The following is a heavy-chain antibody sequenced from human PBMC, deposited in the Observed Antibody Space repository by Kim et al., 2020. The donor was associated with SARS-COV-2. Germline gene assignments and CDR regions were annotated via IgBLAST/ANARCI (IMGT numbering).Heavy chain of an antibody. CDR2: IYYSGST. CDR3: ARHSARFGLWDRVGTYYFDY. V-gene: IGHV4-39*01. D-gene: IGHD3-16*01. J-gene: IGHJ4*02. Sequence: SETLSLTCTVSGGSISSSSYYWGWIRQPPGKGLEWIGSIYYSGSTYYNPSLKSRVTISVDTSKNQFSLKLSSVTAADTAVYYCARHSARFGLWDRVGTYYFDYWGQGTLVTVSS. CDR1: GGSISSSSYY.